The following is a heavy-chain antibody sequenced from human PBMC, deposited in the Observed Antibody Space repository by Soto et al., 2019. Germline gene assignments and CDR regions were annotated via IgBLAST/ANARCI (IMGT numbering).Heavy chain of an antibody. V-gene: IGHV3-21*01. Sequence: EVQLVDSGGGLVKPGGSLRLSCAASGFTFSAFNMNWVRQSPGKGLQWVSSITSSNNFIYYADSVKGRFTISRDNAKYSLYLRLNSLRAEDTAVYFCARSPPGMTLVSGYFDYWGQGSLVTVSS. CDR1: GFTFSAFN. CDR2: ITSSNNFI. D-gene: IGHD1-20*01. J-gene: IGHJ4*02. CDR3: ARSPPGMTLVSGYFDY.